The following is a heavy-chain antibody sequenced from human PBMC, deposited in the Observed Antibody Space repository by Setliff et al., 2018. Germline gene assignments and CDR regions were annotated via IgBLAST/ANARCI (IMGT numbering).Heavy chain of an antibody. CDR2: VYYSGIA. D-gene: IGHD3-10*01. CDR3: ARLLSPPVRLVGYYFDY. CDR1: GGSISTYY. Sequence: PSETLSLTCTVSGGSISTYYWSWIRQPPGKGLEWIGYVYYSGIANYSPSLKSRLTISVDTSKNQFSLKLWSVTAADTAVYYCARLLSPPVRLVGYYFDYWGQGTLVTVSS. J-gene: IGHJ4*02. V-gene: IGHV4-59*01.